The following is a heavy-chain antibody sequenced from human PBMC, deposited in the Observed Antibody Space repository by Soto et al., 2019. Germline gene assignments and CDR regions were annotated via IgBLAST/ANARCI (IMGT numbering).Heavy chain of an antibody. CDR1: GGTFSSYA. D-gene: IGHD3-22*01. Sequence: QVQLVQSGAEVKKPGSSVKVSCKASGGTFSSYAISWVRQAPGQGLEWMGGIIPIFGTANYAQQFQGRVTITADESTSTANMELSSLRSEDTAVYYCARETRITMIVVVTDNWGAFDIWRQGIMVTVSS. J-gene: IGHJ3*02. V-gene: IGHV1-69*01. CDR2: IIPIFGTA. CDR3: ARETRITMIVVVTDNWGAFDI.